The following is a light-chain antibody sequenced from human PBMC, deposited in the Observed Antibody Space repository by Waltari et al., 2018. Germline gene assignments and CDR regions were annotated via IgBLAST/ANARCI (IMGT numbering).Light chain of an antibody. CDR3: NSRDSSGYHWV. J-gene: IGLJ3*02. V-gene: IGLV3-19*01. Sequence: SSELTQDPAVSVALGQTVRITCQGDSLSSLYASWYQQTPGQAPVLVIYGKNKRPSGIPDRFSGSRSGNSASLTITGAQAEDEADYYCNSRDSSGYHWVFGGGTKLTVL. CDR2: GKN. CDR1: SLSSLY.